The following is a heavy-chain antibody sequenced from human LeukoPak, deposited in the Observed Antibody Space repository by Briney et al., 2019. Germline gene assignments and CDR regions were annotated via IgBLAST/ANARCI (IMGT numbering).Heavy chain of an antibody. D-gene: IGHD5-12*01. Sequence: GGSLRLSCAASGFTFSSYDMHWVRQATGKGLEWVSAIGTAGDTYYPGSVKGRFTISRENAMNSLYLQMNSLRAGDTAVYYCARDPDIVATIGGYYFDYWGQGTLVTVSS. V-gene: IGHV3-13*01. CDR2: IGTAGDT. CDR1: GFTFSSYD. CDR3: ARDPDIVATIGGYYFDY. J-gene: IGHJ4*02.